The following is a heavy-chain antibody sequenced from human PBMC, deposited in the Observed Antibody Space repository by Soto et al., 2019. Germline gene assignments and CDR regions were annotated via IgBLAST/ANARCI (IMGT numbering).Heavy chain of an antibody. CDR1: GFTFDDYG. J-gene: IGHJ3*02. CDR2: INWNGGST. CDR3: AGGYYYGSGSYLGGAFDI. D-gene: IGHD3-10*01. Sequence: GGSLRLSCAASGFTFDDYGMSWVRQAPGKGLEWVSGINWNGGSTGYADSVKGRFTISRDNAKNSLYLQMNSLRAEDTALYYCAGGYYYGSGSYLGGAFDIWGQGTMVTVSS. V-gene: IGHV3-20*04.